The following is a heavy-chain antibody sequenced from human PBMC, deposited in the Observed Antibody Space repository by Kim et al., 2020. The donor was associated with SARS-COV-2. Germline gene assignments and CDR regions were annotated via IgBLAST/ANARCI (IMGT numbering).Heavy chain of an antibody. CDR2: ISGSGGST. V-gene: IGHV3-23*01. Sequence: GGSLRLSCAASGFTFSSYAMSWVRQAPGKGLEWVSAISGSGGSTYYADSVKGRFTISRDNSKNTLYLQMNSLRAEDTAVYYCAKDRRFHSGIAVAGTLPIDYWGQGTLVTVSS. CDR1: GFTFSSYA. CDR3: AKDRRFHSGIAVAGTLPIDY. D-gene: IGHD6-19*01. J-gene: IGHJ4*02.